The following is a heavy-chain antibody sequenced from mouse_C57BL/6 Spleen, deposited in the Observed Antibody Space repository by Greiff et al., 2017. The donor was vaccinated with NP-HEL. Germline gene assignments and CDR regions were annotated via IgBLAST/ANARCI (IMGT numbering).Heavy chain of an antibody. J-gene: IGHJ3*01. V-gene: IGHV5-6*01. CDR3: ARDEGWFAY. Sequence: EVQGVESGGDLVKPGGSLKLSCAASGFTFSSYGMSWVRQTPDKRLEWVATISSGGSYTYYPDSVKGRFTISRDNAKNTLYLQMSSLKSEDTAMYYCARDEGWFAYWGQGTLVTVSA. CDR1: GFTFSSYG. CDR2: ISSGGSYT.